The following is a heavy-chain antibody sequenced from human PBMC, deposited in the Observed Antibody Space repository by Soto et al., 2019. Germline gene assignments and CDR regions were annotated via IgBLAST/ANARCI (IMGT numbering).Heavy chain of an antibody. D-gene: IGHD2-2*01. V-gene: IGHV3-23*01. Sequence: WGSLRLSCAASGFTIVCYAISCVRHSPLKWLEWVSAISGSGGSTYYAGSVKGRFTISRDNSKNTLYLQMNSLRAEDTAVYYCAKMRDIVVVPSARGWFDPWGDGSLVTVS. CDR2: ISGSGGST. J-gene: IGHJ5*02. CDR3: AKMRDIVVVPSARGWFDP. CDR1: GFTIVCYA.